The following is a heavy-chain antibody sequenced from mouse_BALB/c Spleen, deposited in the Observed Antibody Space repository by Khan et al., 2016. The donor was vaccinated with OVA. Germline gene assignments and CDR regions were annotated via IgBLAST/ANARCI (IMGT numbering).Heavy chain of an antibody. CDR3: TRSYYRHDCYYAMDY. Sequence: QVQLKESGPGLVAPSQRLYITCTVSGFSLSRYNVHWVRQPPGKGLEWLGMIWGGGGTDYTSALKSRLSISKDDSKRQVFLKMNSLQYNDTAMYYCTRSYYRHDCYYAMDYWGQGTSVTVSS. D-gene: IGHD2-14*01. V-gene: IGHV2-6-4*01. CDR2: IWGGGGT. J-gene: IGHJ4*01. CDR1: GFSLSRYN.